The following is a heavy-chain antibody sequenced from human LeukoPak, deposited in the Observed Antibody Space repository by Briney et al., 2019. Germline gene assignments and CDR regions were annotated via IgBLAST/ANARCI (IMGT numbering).Heavy chain of an antibody. CDR2: IYYSGST. CDR3: ARWPLSYDRSGLDAFDI. CDR1: GGSISSGGYY. Sequence: SETLSLTCTVSGGSISSGGYYWSWIRQHPGKGLEWIGYIYYSGSTYYNPSLKSRVTISVDTSKNQFSLKLSSVTAADTAVYYCARWPLSYDRSGLDAFDIWGQGTMVTVSS. J-gene: IGHJ3*02. D-gene: IGHD3-22*01. V-gene: IGHV4-31*03.